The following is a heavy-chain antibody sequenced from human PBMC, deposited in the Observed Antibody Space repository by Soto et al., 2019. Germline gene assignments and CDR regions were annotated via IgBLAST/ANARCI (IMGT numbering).Heavy chain of an antibody. CDR2: ISVGGGSI. J-gene: IGHJ3*02. CDR3: VRDHRWAFDI. CDR1: GFTFRDYA. V-gene: IGHV3-48*02. D-gene: IGHD2-15*01. Sequence: EVQLVESGGGLVQPGGSLRVSCIDSGFTFRDYAFNWVRQAPGKGLEWVSYISVGGGSIFYADSVKGRFTISRDDARNSVYLQMNTLRHEETAVYHCVRDHRWAFDIWGQGTVVTVSS.